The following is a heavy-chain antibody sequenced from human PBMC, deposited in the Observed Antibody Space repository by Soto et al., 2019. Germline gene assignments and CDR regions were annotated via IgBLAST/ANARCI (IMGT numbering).Heavy chain of an antibody. CDR2: IRSQAHSYAT. V-gene: IGHV3-73*02. J-gene: IGHJ6*02. CDR1: GFIFSDSG. Sequence: EVQLVESGGGLVQPGGSLKLSCAASGFIFSDSGLHWVRQASGKGLAWVCRIRSQAHSYATLYAESVKGRFTISRDDSKSTTYLQMNSLKTEDTAVYYCTRRPYDRSGNYYNGYYYGMEVWGQGTTVTVSS. CDR3: TRRPYDRSGNYYNGYYYGMEV. D-gene: IGHD3-22*01.